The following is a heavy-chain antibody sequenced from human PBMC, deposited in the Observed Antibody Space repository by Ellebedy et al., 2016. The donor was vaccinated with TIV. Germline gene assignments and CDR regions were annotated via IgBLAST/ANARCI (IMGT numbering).Heavy chain of an antibody. CDR1: GCTFSNYA. V-gene: IGHV1-69*13. CDR2: FIPVLGTA. Sequence: AASVKVSCKASGCTFSNYATSWARQAPGQGLEWMGGFIPVLGTANYVQKFQGRLTITADESTSTAYMEPSSLRSEDTAVYYGGSGYRKYGMDVWGQGTTVIVSS. D-gene: IGHD5-18*01. CDR3: GSGYRKYGMDV. J-gene: IGHJ6*02.